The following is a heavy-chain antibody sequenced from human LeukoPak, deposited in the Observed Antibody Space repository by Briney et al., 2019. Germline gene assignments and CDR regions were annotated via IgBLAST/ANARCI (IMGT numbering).Heavy chain of an antibody. V-gene: IGHV1-69*04. Sequence: SVKVSCKASGGTFSSYAISWVRQAPGQGLEWMGRIIPILGIANYAQKFQGRVTITADKSTSTAYMELSSLRSEDTAVYYCARSEGYNPAGYWGQGTLVTVSS. CDR3: ARSEGYNPAGY. J-gene: IGHJ4*02. CDR2: IIPILGIA. CDR1: GGTFSSYA. D-gene: IGHD5-24*01.